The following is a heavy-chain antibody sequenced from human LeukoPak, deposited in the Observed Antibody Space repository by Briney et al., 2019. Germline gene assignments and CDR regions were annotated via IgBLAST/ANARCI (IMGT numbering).Heavy chain of an antibody. V-gene: IGHV4-39*01. CDR1: GGSISSSSYY. Sequence: SETLSLTCTVSGGSISSSSYYWGGIRQPPGKGLEWLGSTYYSESTYYNPSLKSRVTISVDTSKNQCPLKLSYVIASDTAVYYCARHTPWWTERYFDYGGQGTLVTVSS. J-gene: IGHJ4*02. CDR2: TYYSEST. CDR3: ARHTPWWTERYFDY. D-gene: IGHD2-8*02.